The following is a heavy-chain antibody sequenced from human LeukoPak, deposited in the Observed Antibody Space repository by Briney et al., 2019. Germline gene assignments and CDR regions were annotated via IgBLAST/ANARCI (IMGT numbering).Heavy chain of an antibody. CDR1: GGSISSYY. CDR2: IYYSGST. J-gene: IGHJ6*02. Sequence: SQTLSLTCTVSGGSISSYYWSWIRQPPGKGLWWIGYIYYSGSTNYNPSLKSRVTISVDTSKNQFSLKLSSVTAADTAVYYCARDASYYGMDVWGQGTTVTVSS. V-gene: IGHV4-59*01. CDR3: ARDASYYGMDV.